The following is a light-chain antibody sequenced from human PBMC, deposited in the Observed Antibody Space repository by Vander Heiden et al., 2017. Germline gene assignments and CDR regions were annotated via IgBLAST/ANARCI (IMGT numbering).Light chain of an antibody. Sequence: IQMTQSPSSLSASVGDRVTITCRASQSIANYLNWYQQKPGKAPSLVMYAASSLQSGVPSRFSGSGSGADFTLIISSLQPEDCATYFCQQSFRFPYNFGQGTKLEIK. V-gene: IGKV1-39*01. CDR2: AAS. CDR3: QQSFRFPYN. CDR1: QSIANY. J-gene: IGKJ2*01.